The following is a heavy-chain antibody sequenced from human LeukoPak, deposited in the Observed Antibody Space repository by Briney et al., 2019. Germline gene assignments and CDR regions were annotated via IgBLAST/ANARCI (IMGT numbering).Heavy chain of an antibody. D-gene: IGHD6-19*01. Sequence: PSETLSLTCTVSGGSISGYYWSWIRQPPGKGLEWIGEINHSGSTNYNPSLKSRVTISVDTSKNQFSLKLSSVTAADTAVYYCARGGLYSSGWYVGYWGQGTLVTVSS. J-gene: IGHJ4*02. CDR1: GGSISGYY. V-gene: IGHV4-34*01. CDR2: INHSGST. CDR3: ARGGLYSSGWYVGY.